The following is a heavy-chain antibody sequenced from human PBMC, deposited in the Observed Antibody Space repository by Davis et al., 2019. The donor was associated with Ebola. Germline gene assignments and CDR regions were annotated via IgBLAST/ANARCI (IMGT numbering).Heavy chain of an antibody. D-gene: IGHD6-19*01. CDR3: ARDTKPAGYSSGWYELGAFDI. CDR2: IDHSGRT. J-gene: IGHJ3*02. CDR1: GGSFSGYY. Sequence: PSETLSLTCAVYGGSFSGYYWTWIRQPPGKGLERIGEIDHSGRTTWNASLKSRVTISVDTSKNQFSLKLTSVTAADTAVYYCARDTKPAGYSSGWYELGAFDIWGQGTMVTVSS. V-gene: IGHV4-34*01.